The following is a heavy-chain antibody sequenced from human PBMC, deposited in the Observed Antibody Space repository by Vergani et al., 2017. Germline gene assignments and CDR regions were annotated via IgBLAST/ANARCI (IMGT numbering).Heavy chain of an antibody. Sequence: EVQLVESGGGIVKPGGSLRLSCVASGFSFRNAWMNWVRRTPGKGLEWVGRIQSTFDRGTTDYAAAVKGRFTISRDDSKNTLFLQMNGLKTEDIGVYYCTPDPRYFGYGSCYWLRDHHYYGMDVWGQGTTVIVSS. CDR2: IQSTFDRGTT. J-gene: IGHJ6*02. D-gene: IGHD3-10*01. CDR1: GFSFRNAW. CDR3: TPDPRYFGYGSCYWLRDHHYYGMDV. V-gene: IGHV3-15*07.